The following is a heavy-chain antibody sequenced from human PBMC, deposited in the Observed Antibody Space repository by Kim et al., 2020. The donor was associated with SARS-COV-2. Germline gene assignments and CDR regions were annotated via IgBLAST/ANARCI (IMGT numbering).Heavy chain of an antibody. D-gene: IGHD3-10*01. Sequence: YSNPSLKSQVSLPIDTSKIRFCLKLSSVTAADTAVYYCARDYYGSGHFDYWGQGTLVTVSS. J-gene: IGHJ4*02. CDR3: ARDYYGSGHFDY. V-gene: IGHV4-39*07.